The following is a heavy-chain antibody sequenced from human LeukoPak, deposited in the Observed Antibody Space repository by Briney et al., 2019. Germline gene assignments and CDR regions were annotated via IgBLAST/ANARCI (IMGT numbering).Heavy chain of an antibody. V-gene: IGHV4-39*01. D-gene: IGHD2-8*02. J-gene: IGHJ5*02. CDR2: IYHSGTT. CDR1: GASLSASGRN. CDR3: LSGRDNAFDP. Sequence: SETMSLTCTVSGASLSASGRNWGWVRQPPGKGLEWIASIYHSGTTYYSPSFESRVTVSVDTSKNQFSLKLCSVTATDTAVYYCLSGRDNAFDPWGQGTLVTVSP.